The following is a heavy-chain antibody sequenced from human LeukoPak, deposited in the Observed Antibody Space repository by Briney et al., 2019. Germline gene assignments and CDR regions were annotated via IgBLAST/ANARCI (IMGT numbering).Heavy chain of an antibody. V-gene: IGHV3-30*04. CDR1: GFTFSSYA. Sequence: GGSLRLSCAASGFTFSSYAMHWVRQAPGKGLEWVAVISYDGSNKYYADSVKGRITISRDNSKNTLYLQMNSLRAEDTAVYYCARWGYGYWGQVTLVTVSS. CDR3: ARWGYGY. CDR2: ISYDGSNK. J-gene: IGHJ4*02. D-gene: IGHD5-12*01.